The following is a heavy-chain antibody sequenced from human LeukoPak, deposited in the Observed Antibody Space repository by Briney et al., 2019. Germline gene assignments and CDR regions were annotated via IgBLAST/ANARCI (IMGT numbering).Heavy chain of an antibody. CDR2: INSDGSST. J-gene: IGHJ5*02. Sequence: PGGSLRLSCAASGFTFSSYWMHWVRQAPGEGLVWVSRINSDGSSTSYADSVKGRFTISRDNAKNTLYLQMNSLRAEDTAVYYCASAFSSSSGRWFDPWGQGTLVTVSS. CDR3: ASAFSSSSGRWFDP. D-gene: IGHD6-6*01. V-gene: IGHV3-74*01. CDR1: GFTFSSYW.